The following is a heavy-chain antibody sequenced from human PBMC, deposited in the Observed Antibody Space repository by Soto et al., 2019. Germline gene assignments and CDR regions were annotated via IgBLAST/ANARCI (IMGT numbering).Heavy chain of an antibody. D-gene: IGHD3-16*02. J-gene: IGHJ6*02. CDR2: IWYDGSNK. CDR1: GFTFSSYG. Sequence: QVQLVESGGGVVQPGRSLRLSCAASGFTFSSYGMHWVRQAPGKGLEWVAVIWYDGSNKYYADSVKGRFTISRDNSKNTLYLQRNSLRAEDTAVYYCARDLEVRARLGELSSYGMDVWGQGTTVTVSS. CDR3: ARDLEVRARLGELSSYGMDV. V-gene: IGHV3-33*01.